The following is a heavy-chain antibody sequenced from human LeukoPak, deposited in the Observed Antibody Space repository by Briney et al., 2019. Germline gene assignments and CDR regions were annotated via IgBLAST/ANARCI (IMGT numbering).Heavy chain of an antibody. V-gene: IGHV3-30-3*01. CDR1: GFTFSSYA. CDR3: ARDFSPYTNGWYAGY. CDR2: ISYDGNNK. Sequence: PAGGSLRLSCTVSGFTFSSYAIHWVRQAPGKGLEWVAVISYDGNNKYYADSVRGRFTISRDNSKDTLYLQMNSPRAEDTAVYYCARDFSPYTNGWYAGYWGQGTLVTVSS. D-gene: IGHD6-19*01. J-gene: IGHJ4*02.